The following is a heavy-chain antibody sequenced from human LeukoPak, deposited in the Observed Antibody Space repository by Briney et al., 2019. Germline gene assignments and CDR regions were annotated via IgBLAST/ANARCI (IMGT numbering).Heavy chain of an antibody. J-gene: IGHJ5*02. D-gene: IGHD5-18*01. CDR2: IYPGDSDT. Sequence: GESLKISCKGSGYIFASYWIGWVRQMPGKGLEWMRIIYPGDSDTRYSPSFQGQVTISADKSISTAYLQWSSLKASDTAMYYCARQMDTAMAYNWFDPWGQGTLVTVSS. V-gene: IGHV5-51*01. CDR3: ARQMDTAMAYNWFDP. CDR1: GYIFASYW.